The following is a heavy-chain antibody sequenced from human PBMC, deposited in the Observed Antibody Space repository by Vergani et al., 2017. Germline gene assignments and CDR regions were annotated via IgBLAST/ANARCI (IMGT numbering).Heavy chain of an antibody. CDR1: GFTFNHYA. D-gene: IGHD5-12*01. CDR3: AKANPRNSGYDYLYYYHARDF. CDR2: FSGSGGST. V-gene: IGHV3-23*01. J-gene: IGHJ6*04. Sequence: EVQLLESGGDLVQPGGSLRLSCAASGFTFNHYAMNWVRQAPGKGLEWVSGFSGSGGSTYYAGSVNGRCTISRDSSKNMLYLQMNSLSAGDTALYYCAKANPRNSGYDYLYYYHARDFGGKGTRVTVS.